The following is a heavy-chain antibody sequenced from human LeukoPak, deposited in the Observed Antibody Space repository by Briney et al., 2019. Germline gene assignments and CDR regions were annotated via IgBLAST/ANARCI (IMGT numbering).Heavy chain of an antibody. Sequence: PGGSLRLSCAASGFTFDDYAMHWVRQAPGKGLEWVSGISWNSGSIGYADSVKGRFTISRDNAKNSLYLQMNSLRAEDTAVYYCASKQWLVSDFDYWGQGTLVTVSS. J-gene: IGHJ4*02. V-gene: IGHV3-9*01. CDR1: GFTFDDYA. CDR3: ASKQWLVSDFDY. D-gene: IGHD6-19*01. CDR2: ISWNSGSI.